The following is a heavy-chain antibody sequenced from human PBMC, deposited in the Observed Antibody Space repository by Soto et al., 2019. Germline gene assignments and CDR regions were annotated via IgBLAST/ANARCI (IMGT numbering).Heavy chain of an antibody. V-gene: IGHV3-11*04. CDR3: AKDLLVRHSGSYYEFDY. Sequence: PGGSLRLSCAASGCTFIDYYMSWIRQAPGKGLEWVSYISSSGSTIYYADSVKGRFTISRDNAKNSLYLQMNSLRAEDTAVYYCAKDLLVRHSGSYYEFDYWGQGTLVTVSS. J-gene: IGHJ4*02. CDR1: GCTFIDYY. CDR2: ISSSGSTI. D-gene: IGHD1-26*01.